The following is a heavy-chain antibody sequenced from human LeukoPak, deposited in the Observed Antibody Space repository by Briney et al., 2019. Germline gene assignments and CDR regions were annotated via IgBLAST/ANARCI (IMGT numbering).Heavy chain of an antibody. J-gene: IGHJ4*02. D-gene: IGHD6-6*01. CDR2: TYYSGST. CDR3: ARSRDEYSSSSPHDY. CDR1: GGSISNYY. Sequence: SETLSLTCTVSGGSISNYYWHWIRQPPGKGLEWIGSTYYSGSTYYNPSLKSRVTISVDTSKNQFSLKLSSVTAADTAVYYCARSRDEYSSSSPHDYWGQGTLVTVSS. V-gene: IGHV4-39*07.